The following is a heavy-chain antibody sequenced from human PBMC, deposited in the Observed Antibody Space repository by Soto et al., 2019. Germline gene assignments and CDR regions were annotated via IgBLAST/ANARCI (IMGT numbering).Heavy chain of an antibody. CDR3: AHCSGYEILHY. CDR2: IYWNDDK. V-gene: IGHV2-5*01. Sequence: DSGATLVHPTQTLTLTYAISGVSLTTSGVGVGWIRQPPGKALEWRALIYWNDDKRYSPSLKSRLTITKDTSKNQVVLRLTDMDPVDTAGYDCAHCSGYEILHYWGQETLVTVS. J-gene: IGHJ4*02. D-gene: IGHD5-12*01. CDR1: GVSLTTSGVG.